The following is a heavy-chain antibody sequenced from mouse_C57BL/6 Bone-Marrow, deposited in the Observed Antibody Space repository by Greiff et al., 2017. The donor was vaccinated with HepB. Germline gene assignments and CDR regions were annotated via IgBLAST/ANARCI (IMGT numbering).Heavy chain of an antibody. CDR2: ISSDGSYT. J-gene: IGHJ3*01. Sequence: EVKLVESGGDLVKPGGSLKLSCAASGFTFSSYGMSWVRQTPDKRLEWVATISSDGSYTYYPDSVKGRFTISRDNAKNTLYLQMSSLKSEDTAMYYCARRDDYDWFAYWGQGTLVTVSA. V-gene: IGHV5-6*02. D-gene: IGHD2-4*01. CDR1: GFTFSSYG. CDR3: ARRDDYDWFAY.